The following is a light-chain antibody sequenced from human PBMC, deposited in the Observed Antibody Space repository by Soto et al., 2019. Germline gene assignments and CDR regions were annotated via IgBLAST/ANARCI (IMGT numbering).Light chain of an antibody. CDR1: QRVISN. V-gene: IGKV3-15*01. CDR2: GAS. J-gene: IGKJ1*01. Sequence: EIVMTQSPAPLSLSPGEGATLSAGPTQRVISNLACYQQKPAHAPRLLIYGASTSATSIPARFSGSGSGTEFTPTTSSLQSADFAAYYCQQYNNWPPWTFGQGTKVDI. CDR3: QQYNNWPPWT.